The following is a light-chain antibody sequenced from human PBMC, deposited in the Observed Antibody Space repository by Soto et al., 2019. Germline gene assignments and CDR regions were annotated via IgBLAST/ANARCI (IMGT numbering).Light chain of an antibody. CDR2: LGS. V-gene: IGKV2-28*01. CDR1: QSLLHSDGYNY. J-gene: IGKJ1*01. CDR3: MQALQLRT. Sequence: DIVMTQSPLSLPVTPGEPASISCRSSQSLLHSDGYNYLDWYLQKPGQSPQLLIYLGSNRASGVPDRFSGGGSGTDFTLRISRVEAEDVGVYYCMQALQLRTFGQGTKVDIK.